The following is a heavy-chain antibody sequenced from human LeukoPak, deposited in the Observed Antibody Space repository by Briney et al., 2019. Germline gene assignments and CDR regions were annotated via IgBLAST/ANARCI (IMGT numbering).Heavy chain of an antibody. V-gene: IGHV3-21*01. CDR1: GFTFNNYA. J-gene: IGHJ3*02. D-gene: IGHD4-17*01. Sequence: GGSLRLSCAASGFTFNNYAMSWVRQAPGKGLEWVSSISSSTYIYYADSVKGRFTISRDNAKNSLYLQMNSLRAEDTAVYYCAREGATVTDAFDIWGQGTLVTVSS. CDR3: AREGATVTDAFDI. CDR2: ISSSTYI.